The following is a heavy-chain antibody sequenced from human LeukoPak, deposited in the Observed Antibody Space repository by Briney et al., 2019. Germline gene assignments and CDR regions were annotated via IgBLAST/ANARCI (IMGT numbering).Heavy chain of an antibody. CDR3: AKDSGAAAVLGVQQ. Sequence: GGSLRLSCAASGFTFSSYAMNWVRQAPGEGLEWVSHISGSGSSTYYADSVRGRFTISRDNAKNSLYLQMNSLRVEDTALYYCAKDSGAAAVLGVQQWGQGTLVTVSS. CDR1: GFTFSSYA. J-gene: IGHJ1*01. CDR2: ISGSGSST. V-gene: IGHV3-23*01. D-gene: IGHD6-13*01.